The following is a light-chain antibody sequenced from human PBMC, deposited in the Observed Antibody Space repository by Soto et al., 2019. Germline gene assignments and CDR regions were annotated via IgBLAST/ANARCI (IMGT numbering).Light chain of an antibody. V-gene: IGKV3-20*01. J-gene: IGKJ1*01. CDR3: QHYGNSPT. Sequence: EIVLTQSPGTLSLSPGDGATLSCRASQSVSSGYLAWYQQKPGQAPRLLIYGASRRATGIPDRFSGSGSGTDFTLSISRLEPEDVVVYWCQHYGNSPTFGQGTKVQIK. CDR2: GAS. CDR1: QSVSSGY.